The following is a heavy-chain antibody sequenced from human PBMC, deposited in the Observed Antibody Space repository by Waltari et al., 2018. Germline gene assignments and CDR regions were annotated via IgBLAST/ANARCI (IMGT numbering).Heavy chain of an antibody. CDR1: GGSFSGYY. CDR3: ARGHGYCSGGSCAPTNFDY. J-gene: IGHJ4*02. Sequence: QVQLQQWGAGLLKPSETLSLTCAVYGGSFSGYYWSWIRQPPGKGLEWIGEINHIGSTNYNPSLKSRVTISVDTSKNQFSLKLSSVTAAGTAVYYCARGHGYCSGGSCAPTNFDYWGQGTLVTVSS. V-gene: IGHV4-34*01. D-gene: IGHD2-15*01. CDR2: INHIGST.